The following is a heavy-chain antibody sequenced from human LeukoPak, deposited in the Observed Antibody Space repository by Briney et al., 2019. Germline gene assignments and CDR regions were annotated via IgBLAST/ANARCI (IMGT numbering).Heavy chain of an antibody. V-gene: IGHV4-59*01. Sequence: SETLSLTCTVSGGSISSYYWSWIRQPPGKRLEWIGYIYYNGSTNYNPSLKSRVTISVDTSKNQFSLKLSSVTAADTAVYYCAREDYYCGMDVWGQGTTVTVSS. CDR2: IYYNGST. CDR1: GGSISSYY. CDR3: AREDYYCGMDV. J-gene: IGHJ6*02.